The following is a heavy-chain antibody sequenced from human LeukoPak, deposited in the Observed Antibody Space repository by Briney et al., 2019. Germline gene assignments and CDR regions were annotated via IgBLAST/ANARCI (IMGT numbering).Heavy chain of an antibody. CDR2: IYYSGST. CDR1: GGSISSGDYY. V-gene: IGHV4-30-4*01. D-gene: IGHD6-13*01. J-gene: IGHJ4*02. CDR3: AREKYSSSWYTDY. Sequence: PSQTLSLTCTVSGGSISSGDYYWSWIRQPPGKGLEWIGYIYYSGSTYYNPSLKSRVTISVDTSKNQFSLKLSSVTAADTALYYCAREKYSSSWYTDYWGQGTLVTVSS.